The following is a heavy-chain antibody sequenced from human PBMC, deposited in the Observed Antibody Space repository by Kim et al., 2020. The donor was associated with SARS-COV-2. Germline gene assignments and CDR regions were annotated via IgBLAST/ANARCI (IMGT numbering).Heavy chain of an antibody. CDR1: GYTFTSYD. J-gene: IGHJ3*02. D-gene: IGHD3-3*01. CDR3: ATPTLRITIFGVVITSYAFDI. Sequence: ASVKVSCKASGYTFTSYDINWVRQATGQGLEWMGWMNPNSGNTGYAQQFQGRVTMTRNTSISTAYMELSSLRSEDTAVYYCATPTLRITIFGVVITSYAFDIWGQGTMVTVSS. CDR2: MNPNSGNT. V-gene: IGHV1-8*01.